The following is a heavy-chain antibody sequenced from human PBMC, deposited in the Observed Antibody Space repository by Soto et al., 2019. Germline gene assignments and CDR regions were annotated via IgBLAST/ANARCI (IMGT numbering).Heavy chain of an antibody. CDR1: GGSISSDKW. V-gene: IGHV4-4*02. CDR3: ARSPDSSGYYPRWYYYGMDV. Sequence: SETLSLTCAVSGGSISSDKWWRWVRQPPGKGLEWIGEIYHSGSTNYNPSLKSRVTISVDKSKNQFSLKLSSVTAADTAVYYCARSPDSSGYYPRWYYYGMDVWGQGSTVTVSS. J-gene: IGHJ6*02. D-gene: IGHD3-22*01. CDR2: IYHSGST.